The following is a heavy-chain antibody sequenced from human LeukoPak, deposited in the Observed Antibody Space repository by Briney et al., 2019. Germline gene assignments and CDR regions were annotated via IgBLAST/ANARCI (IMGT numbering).Heavy chain of an antibody. D-gene: IGHD3-22*01. Sequence: GGSLRLSCAASGFTFNNYAMTWVRQAPGKGLEWVSTISDSVSGGSTYYADSVKGRFTISRDNSKNTLYLQMNSLRAEDTAVYYCAKEGSYDSSGLHFDYWGQGTLVTVSS. CDR1: GFTFNNYA. V-gene: IGHV3-23*01. J-gene: IGHJ4*02. CDR2: ISDSVSGGST. CDR3: AKEGSYDSSGLHFDY.